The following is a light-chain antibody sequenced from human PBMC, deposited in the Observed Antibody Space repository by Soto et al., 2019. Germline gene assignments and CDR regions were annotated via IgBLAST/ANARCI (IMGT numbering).Light chain of an antibody. J-gene: IGKJ5*01. CDR3: QQANTFPLT. CDR1: QDFSNF. V-gene: IGKV1-12*01. Sequence: IQMTQSPSTLSASVGDRVTITCRASQDFSNFLAWYQQKPGKAPKLLIYAASSLQSGVPSRFSVSGSGTHFTLTISSLQPEDFATYYCQQANTFPLTFGQGTRLEIK. CDR2: AAS.